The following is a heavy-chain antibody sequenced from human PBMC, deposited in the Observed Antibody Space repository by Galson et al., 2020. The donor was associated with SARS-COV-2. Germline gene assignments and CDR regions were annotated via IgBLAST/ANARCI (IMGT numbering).Heavy chain of an antibody. J-gene: IGHJ4*02. CDR3: ARDSNIVATILMDY. D-gene: IGHD5-12*01. CDR2: ISYDGRNK. Sequence: GESLKISCPASGFTFSSYAMHWVRQAPGKGLEWVAVISYDGRNKYYADPVKGRFTISRDNSKNTLYLQMNSLRAEDTAVDYCARDSNIVATILMDYWGQGTLVTVSS. CDR1: GFTFSSYA. V-gene: IGHV3-30-3*01.